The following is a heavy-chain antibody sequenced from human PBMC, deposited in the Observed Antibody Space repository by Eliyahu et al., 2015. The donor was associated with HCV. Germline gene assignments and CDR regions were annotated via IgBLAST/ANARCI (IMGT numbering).Heavy chain of an antibody. CDR2: IIPILGIA. Sequence: EVKKPGSSVKVSCKASGGTFSSYTINWVRQAPGQGLEWMGRIIPILGIANYAQKFQGRVTITADKSTSTAYMELSSLRSEDTAVYYCARDWTPLEYSSSYLVDYYYYGIDVWGQGTTVTVSS. V-gene: IGHV1-69*04. CDR3: ARDWTPLEYSSSYLVDYYYYGIDV. CDR1: GGTFSSYT. J-gene: IGHJ6*02. D-gene: IGHD6-6*01.